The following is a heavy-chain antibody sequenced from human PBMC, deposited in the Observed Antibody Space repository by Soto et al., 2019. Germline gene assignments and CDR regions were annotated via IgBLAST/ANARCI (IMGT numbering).Heavy chain of an antibody. CDR1: GFTFSDYY. Sequence: GGSLRLSCAASGFTFSDYYMSWIRQAPGKGLEWVSYISSSGSTIYYADSVKGRFTISRDNAKNSLYLQMNSLRAEDTAVYYCARVRSSSWDGTRSHDYYMDVWGKGTTVTVSS. CDR3: ARVRSSSWDGTRSHDYYMDV. D-gene: IGHD6-13*01. V-gene: IGHV3-11*01. CDR2: ISSSGSTI. J-gene: IGHJ6*03.